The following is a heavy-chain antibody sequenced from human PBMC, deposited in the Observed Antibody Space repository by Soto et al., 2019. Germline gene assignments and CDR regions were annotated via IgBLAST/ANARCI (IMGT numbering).Heavy chain of an antibody. CDR2: ISDSGST. D-gene: IGHD2-15*01. J-gene: IGHJ6*03. Sequence: EVQLLESGGGLVQPGGSRRLSCAASGFTFSSYAMSWVRQAPGKGLEWVSTISDSGSTYYADSVKGRFTISRDISKNTVYMQRSSLRAEDTAVYYCAKGGEGYCSGTSCLYHMDAWGKGTTVTVSS. V-gene: IGHV3-23*01. CDR3: AKGGEGYCSGTSCLYHMDA. CDR1: GFTFSSYA.